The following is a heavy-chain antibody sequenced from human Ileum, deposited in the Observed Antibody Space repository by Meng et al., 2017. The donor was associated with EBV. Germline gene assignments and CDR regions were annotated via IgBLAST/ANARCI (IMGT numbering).Heavy chain of an antibody. J-gene: IGHJ4*02. Sequence: VRLQESGRGLVGPSGTLSLTCSVSGDSISNEHWWSWVRQSPGKGLEWIGEIHHTRGPNYNPSLKSRVIISVDKSNNPFPLRLSAVTAADTAVYYCASNGAFSLDHWGQGTLVTVSS. CDR2: IHHTRGP. CDR3: ASNGAFSLDH. V-gene: IGHV4-4*02. D-gene: IGHD2-8*01. CDR1: GDSISNEHW.